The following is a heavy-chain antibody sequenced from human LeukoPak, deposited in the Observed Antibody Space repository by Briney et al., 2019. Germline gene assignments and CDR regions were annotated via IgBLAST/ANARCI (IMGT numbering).Heavy chain of an antibody. J-gene: IGHJ4*02. V-gene: IGHV1-18*01. Sequence: ASVKVSCKASGYAFTSYGISWVRQAPGQGLEWMGWISAYNGNTNYAQKLQGRVTMTTDTSTSTAYMEMRSLRSDDTAVYYCARDDLTYCDSIGYHLDYWGQGTLVTVSS. CDR3: ARDDLTYCDSIGYHLDY. D-gene: IGHD3-22*01. CDR1: GYAFTSYG. CDR2: ISAYNGNT.